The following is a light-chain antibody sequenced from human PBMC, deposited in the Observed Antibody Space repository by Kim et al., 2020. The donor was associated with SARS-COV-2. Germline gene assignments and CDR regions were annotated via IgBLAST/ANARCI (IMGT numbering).Light chain of an antibody. CDR1: QSVSSN. CDR3: QQYNNWPPLT. CDR2: GAS. J-gene: IGKJ4*01. V-gene: IGKV3-15*01. Sequence: EIVMTQSPATLSVSPGERATLSCRASQSVSSNLAWYQHKPGQAPRLLIYGASTRATGIPARFSGSGSWTEFTLTISSLQSEDFAVYYCQQYNNWPPLTFGGGTKVDIK.